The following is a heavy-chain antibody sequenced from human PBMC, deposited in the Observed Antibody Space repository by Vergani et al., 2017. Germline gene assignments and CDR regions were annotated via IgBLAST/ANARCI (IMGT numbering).Heavy chain of an antibody. CDR3: ARGDWDYGSGSYYAFDY. CDR1: GFTFSSYA. D-gene: IGHD3-10*01. CDR2: ISYDGSNK. J-gene: IGHJ4*02. Sequence: QVQLVESGGGVVQPGRSLRLSCAASGFTFSSYAMHWVRQAPGKGLEWVAVISYDGSNKYYADSVKGRFTISRDNSKNTLYLQMNSLRAEDTAVYYCARGDWDYGSGSYYAFDYWGQGTLVTVSS. V-gene: IGHV3-30*04.